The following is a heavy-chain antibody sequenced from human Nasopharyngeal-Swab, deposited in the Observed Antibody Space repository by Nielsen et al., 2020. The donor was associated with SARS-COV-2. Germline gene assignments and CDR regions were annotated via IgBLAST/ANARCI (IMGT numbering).Heavy chain of an antibody. J-gene: IGHJ3*02. CDR3: ATYCSSTRCRHVGGFDM. CDR1: GFVFNDYY. Sequence: GGSLRLSCAASGFVFNDYYMTWIRQAPGEGLEWLFLISGPNTYTHVAESVKGRFTISRDNARNSLYLQMSSLRAEDTAVYYCATYCSSTRCRHVGGFDMWGQGTLVTVSS. CDR2: ISGPNTYT. D-gene: IGHD2-2*01. V-gene: IGHV3-11*06.